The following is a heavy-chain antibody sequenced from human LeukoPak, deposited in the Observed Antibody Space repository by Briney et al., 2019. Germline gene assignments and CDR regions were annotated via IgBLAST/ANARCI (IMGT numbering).Heavy chain of an antibody. CDR3: AKGSPTGRWVQLELDAFDI. V-gene: IGHV3-30*18. D-gene: IGHD5-24*01. CDR2: ISYDGTNK. CDR1: GLTFSRSA. Sequence: QTGGSLRLSCAASGLTFSRSAMHWVRQAPGKGLEWVAVISYDGTNKYYEDSVKGRFTISRDSSKSTLYLQMNSLRAEDTAVYYCAKGSPTGRWVQLELDAFDIWGQGTMVTVSS. J-gene: IGHJ3*02.